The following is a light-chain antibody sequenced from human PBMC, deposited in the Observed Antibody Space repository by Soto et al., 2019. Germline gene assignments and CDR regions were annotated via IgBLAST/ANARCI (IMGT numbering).Light chain of an antibody. CDR1: SSSIGAGYD. CDR3: QSYHISLSRV. J-gene: IGLJ3*02. V-gene: IGLV1-40*01. Sequence: QSVLTQPPSVSGAPGQRVTISCTGSSSSIGAGYDVHWYQQLPGTAPKLLIYGNSNRPSGVPDRFSGSKSGTSASLAITGLQAEDEADHYCQSYHISLSRVFGGGTKLTVL. CDR2: GNS.